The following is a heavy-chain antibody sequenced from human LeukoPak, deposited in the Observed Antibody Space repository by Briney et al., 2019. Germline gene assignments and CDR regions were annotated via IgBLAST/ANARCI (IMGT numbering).Heavy chain of an antibody. V-gene: IGHV4-39*07. CDR3: ARVIAATLDAFDI. CDR1: GGSISSSSYY. Sequence: PSEILSLTCTVSGGSISSSSYYWGWVRQPPGTGLEWIGSIYYSGSTYYNPSLKSRVTISVDTSKNQFSLKLSSVTAADTAVYYCARVIAATLDAFDIWGQGTMVTVSS. J-gene: IGHJ3*02. D-gene: IGHD2-15*01. CDR2: IYYSGST.